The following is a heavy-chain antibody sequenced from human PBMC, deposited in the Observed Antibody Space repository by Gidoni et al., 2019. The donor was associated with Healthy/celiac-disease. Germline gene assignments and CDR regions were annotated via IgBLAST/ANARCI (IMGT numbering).Heavy chain of an antibody. Sequence: EVQLVESGGGLVQPGGSLRLSCAASGFTFSSYDMHWVRQATGKGLEWVSAIGTAGDTYYPGSVKGRFTISRENAKNSLYLQMNSLRAGDTAVYYCARVPWNDEAEGAFDIWGQGTMVTVSS. CDR2: IGTAGDT. CDR1: GFTFSSYD. J-gene: IGHJ3*02. D-gene: IGHD1-1*01. V-gene: IGHV3-13*01. CDR3: ARVPWNDEAEGAFDI.